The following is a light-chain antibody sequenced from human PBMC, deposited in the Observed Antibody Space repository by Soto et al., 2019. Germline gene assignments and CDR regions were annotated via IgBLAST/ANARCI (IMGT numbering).Light chain of an antibody. CDR3: QQSYSLPRT. Sequence: DIQMAQSPSSLSASVGDRVTITCRAGQGISSHLNWYQQKPGKAPKLLIYAASRLRSGVPSRFSGSESGTEFTLTISSLQPEDFASYYCQQSYSLPRTFGQGTKVDIK. CDR2: AAS. J-gene: IGKJ1*01. V-gene: IGKV1-39*01. CDR1: QGISSH.